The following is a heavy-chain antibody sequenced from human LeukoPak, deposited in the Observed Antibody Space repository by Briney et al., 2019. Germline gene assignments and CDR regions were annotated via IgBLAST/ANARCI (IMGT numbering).Heavy chain of an antibody. D-gene: IGHD3-3*01. J-gene: IGHJ4*02. Sequence: SETLSLTCTVSGGSISSSSYYWGWIRQPPGKGLEWIGSIYYSGSTYYNPSLKSRVTLSVDTSKNQFSLKLSSVTAADTAVYYCARVYTIFGVVTSFDYWGQGTLVTVSS. CDR2: IYYSGST. CDR3: ARVYTIFGVVTSFDY. CDR1: GGSISSSSYY. V-gene: IGHV4-39*07.